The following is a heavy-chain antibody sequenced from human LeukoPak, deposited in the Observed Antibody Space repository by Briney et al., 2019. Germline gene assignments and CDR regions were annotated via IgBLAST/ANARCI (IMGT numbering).Heavy chain of an antibody. V-gene: IGHV4-39*01. CDR1: GGSISSSSYY. D-gene: IGHD1-26*01. CDR3: ARQTRGLIAGGRTSPFDY. CDR2: IYYSGST. J-gene: IGHJ4*02. Sequence: SETLSLTCTVSGGSISSSSYYWGWIRQPPGKGLEWIGSIYYSGSTYYNPSLKSRVTISVDTSKNQFSLKLSSVTAADTAVYYCARQTRGLIAGGRTSPFDYWGQGTLVTVSS.